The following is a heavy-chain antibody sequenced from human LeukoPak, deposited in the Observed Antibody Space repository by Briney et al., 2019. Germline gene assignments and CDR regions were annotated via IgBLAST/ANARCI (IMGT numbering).Heavy chain of an antibody. CDR2: ISWNSGSI. J-gene: IGHJ3*02. CDR1: GFTFDDYA. D-gene: IGHD3-10*01. CDR3: AKDLNYGSGIPDAFDI. V-gene: IGHV3-9*01. Sequence: GGLVQPGRPLRLSCAASGFTFDDYAMHWVRQAPGKGLEWVSGISWNSGSIGYADSVKGRFTISRDNAKNSLYLQMNSLRAEDTALYYCAKDLNYGSGIPDAFDIWGQGTMVTVSS.